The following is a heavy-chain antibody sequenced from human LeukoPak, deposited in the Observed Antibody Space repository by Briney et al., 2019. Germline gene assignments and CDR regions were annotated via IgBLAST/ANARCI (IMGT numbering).Heavy chain of an antibody. CDR2: ISYDGSNK. CDR3: ARDEIAAADYYFDY. V-gene: IGHV3-30-3*01. CDR1: GFTFSSYA. Sequence: PGASLRLSCAASGFTFSSYAMHWVRQAPGKGLEWVAVISYDGSNKYYADSVKGRFTISRDNSKNTLYLQMNSLRAEDTAVYYCARDEIAAADYYFDYWGQGTLVTVSS. J-gene: IGHJ4*02. D-gene: IGHD6-13*01.